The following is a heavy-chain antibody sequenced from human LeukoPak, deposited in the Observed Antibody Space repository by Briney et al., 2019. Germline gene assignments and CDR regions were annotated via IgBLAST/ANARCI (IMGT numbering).Heavy chain of an antibody. CDR1: GGSISSYY. CDR2: IYYSGST. J-gene: IGHJ4*02. V-gene: IGHV4-59*01. Sequence: SETLSLTCTVSGGSISSYYWSWIRQPAGKGLEWIGYIYYSGSTNYNSSLKSRVTISVDTSKNQFSLKLSSVTAADTAVYYCAGSMITFSLWGQGTLVTVSS. CDR3: AGSMITFSL. D-gene: IGHD3-16*01.